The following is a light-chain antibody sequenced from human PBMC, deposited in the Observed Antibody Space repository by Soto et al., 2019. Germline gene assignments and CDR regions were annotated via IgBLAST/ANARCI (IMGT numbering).Light chain of an antibody. CDR3: FSYTTSNTYV. Sequence: QSALTQPASVSGSPGQSIAISCSGTSTDVGAYNYVSWYQQHPGKVPKLMIYDVTYRPSGISDRFSASKSGNTASLTISRLQAEDEADYYCFSYTTSNTYVFGTGTKLTVL. J-gene: IGLJ1*01. V-gene: IGLV2-14*01. CDR1: STDVGAYNY. CDR2: DVT.